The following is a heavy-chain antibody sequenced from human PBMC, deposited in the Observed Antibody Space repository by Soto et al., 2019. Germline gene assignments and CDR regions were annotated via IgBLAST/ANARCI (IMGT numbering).Heavy chain of an antibody. CDR2: ISSSGSTI. CDR1: GFTFSSYE. J-gene: IGHJ4*02. D-gene: IGHD3-22*01. CDR3: ARYSNYYDSSGYYYEDVGFDY. Sequence: GGSLRLSCAASGFTFSSYEMNWVRQAPGKGLEWVSYISSSGSTIYYADSVKGRFTISRDNAKNSLYLQMNSLRAEDTAVYYCARYSNYYDSSGYYYEDVGFDYWGQGTLVTVSS. V-gene: IGHV3-48*03.